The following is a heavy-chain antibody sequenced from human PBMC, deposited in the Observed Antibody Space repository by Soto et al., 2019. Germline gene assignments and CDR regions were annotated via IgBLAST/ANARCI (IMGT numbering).Heavy chain of an antibody. J-gene: IGHJ6*03. CDR1: GFTFSSYA. Sequence: EVQLLESGGGLVQPGGSLRLSCAASGFTFSSYAMSWVRQAPGKGLGWVSAISGSGGSTYYADSVKGRFTISRDNSKNTLYLQMNSLRAEDTAVYYCAKGGIAAPTRYYYYMDVWGKGTTVTVSS. CDR3: AKGGIAAPTRYYYYMDV. D-gene: IGHD6-13*01. CDR2: ISGSGGST. V-gene: IGHV3-23*01.